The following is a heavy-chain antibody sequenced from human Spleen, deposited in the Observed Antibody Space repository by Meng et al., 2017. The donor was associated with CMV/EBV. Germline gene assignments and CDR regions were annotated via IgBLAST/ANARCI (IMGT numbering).Heavy chain of an antibody. D-gene: IGHD7-27*01. Sequence: GGSLRLSCVASGFTFTTYSMQWVRQAPGRGLEWVAVIAYDGFTKYFADSVKGRFTISRDNAKNSLYLQMNSLRAEDTAVYYCASHIWADDYWGQGTLVTVSS. V-gene: IGHV3-30-3*01. CDR1: GFTFTTYS. J-gene: IGHJ4*02. CDR3: ASHIWADDY. CDR2: IAYDGFTK.